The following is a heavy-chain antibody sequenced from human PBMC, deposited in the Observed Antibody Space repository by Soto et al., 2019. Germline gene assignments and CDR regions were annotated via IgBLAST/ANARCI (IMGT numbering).Heavy chain of an antibody. D-gene: IGHD3-10*01. CDR2: IYESGTI. CDR1: GGSIGGAGYS. CDR3: ARAQFYSGSGNYPTLMLDP. Sequence: SETLSLTCAVSGGSIGGAGYSWSWIRQPPGGGLDWIGYIYESGTILYNPSLKTRLTISLNWSDKQFSLTLNSVTAADTAVYYCARAQFYSGSGNYPTLMLDPCGQGTKVTVYS. V-gene: IGHV4-30-2*01. J-gene: IGHJ5*02.